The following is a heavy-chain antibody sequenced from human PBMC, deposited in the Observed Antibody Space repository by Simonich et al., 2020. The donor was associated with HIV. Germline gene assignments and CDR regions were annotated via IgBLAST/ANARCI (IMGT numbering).Heavy chain of an antibody. V-gene: IGHV3-23*01. Sequence: EVQLLESGGGLVQPGGSLRLSCAASGFTFSSYAMRWVRQAPGKGREWVSAISGSGGSTYYADSVKGRFTISRDNSKNTLYLQMNSLRAEDTAVYYCAKDRYYNFWSGYYDYWGQGTLVTVSS. CDR1: GFTFSSYA. CDR3: AKDRYYNFWSGYYDY. J-gene: IGHJ4*02. CDR2: ISGSGGST. D-gene: IGHD3-3*01.